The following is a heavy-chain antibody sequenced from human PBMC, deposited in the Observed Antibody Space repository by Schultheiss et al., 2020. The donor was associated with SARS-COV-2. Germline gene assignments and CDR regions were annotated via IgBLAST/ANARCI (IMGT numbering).Heavy chain of an antibody. J-gene: IGHJ4*02. V-gene: IGHV3-30*03. CDR1: GFTVSDHY. CDR2: ISYDGSNK. Sequence: GGSLRLSCAVSGFTVSDHYMDWVRQAPGKGLEWVAVISYDGSNKYYADSVKGRFTISRDNSKNTLYLQMNSLRAEDTAVYYCAREWAYCSGGSCYLDYWGQGTLVTVSS. CDR3: AREWAYCSGGSCYLDY. D-gene: IGHD2-15*01.